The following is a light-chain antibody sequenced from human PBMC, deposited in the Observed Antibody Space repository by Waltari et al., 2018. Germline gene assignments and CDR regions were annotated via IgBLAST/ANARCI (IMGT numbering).Light chain of an antibody. J-gene: IGLJ2*01. V-gene: IGLV1-40*01. Sequence: QSVLTQPPSVSGAPGQRVTISCTGSSSNIGSPYNVHWYQQVPGRAPKLLIYVGSHRPQGVPDQFSGSKSGTSASLAITGLQAEDEAEYFCQSYDSGLNGLFFGGGTKVTVL. CDR3: QSYDSGLNGLF. CDR1: SSNIGSPYN. CDR2: VGS.